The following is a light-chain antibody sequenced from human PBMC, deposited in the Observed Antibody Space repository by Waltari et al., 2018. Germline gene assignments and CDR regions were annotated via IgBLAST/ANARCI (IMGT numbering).Light chain of an antibody. J-gene: IGLJ3*02. CDR1: SGHSSNI. V-gene: IGLV4-69*01. Sequence: QLVLTQSPSASASLGASVKLTCTLSSGHSSNILAWLQQQPGKVPRYWMQVNSDGSHRKGDEIPDRFSGSSSGAERYLTISSLQSEDEADYYCETGGHGTWVFGGGTKLTVL. CDR2: VNSDGSH. CDR3: ETGGHGTWV.